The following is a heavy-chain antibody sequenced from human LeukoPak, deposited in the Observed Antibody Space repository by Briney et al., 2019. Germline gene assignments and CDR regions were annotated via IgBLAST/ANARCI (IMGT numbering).Heavy chain of an antibody. V-gene: IGHV4-4*07. Sequence: SETLSLTCNVSGGSISTNSWSWIRQPAGKGLEWIGHIYTSGSPNYNPSLRSRVTMSVDTSKNQISLKLSSVTAADTAVYYCARGSEQWLTYFDYWGLGTQVTVSS. J-gene: IGHJ4*02. CDR2: IYTSGSP. CDR3: ARGSEQWLTYFDY. D-gene: IGHD6-19*01. CDR1: GGSISTNS.